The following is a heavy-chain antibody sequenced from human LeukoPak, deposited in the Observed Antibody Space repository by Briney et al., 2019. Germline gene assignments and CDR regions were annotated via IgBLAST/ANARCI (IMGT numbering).Heavy chain of an antibody. CDR1: GYTFTSYS. CDR3: ARAYYDILSGYYSN. CDR2: INAYNSNT. Sequence: AASVKVSRKASGYTFTSYSISWVRQAPRQGLERMGWINAYNSNTNYAQKLQGRVTMTTDTSTSTAYMELRSLRSDDTAVYYCARAYYDILSGYYSNWGQGTLVAVSS. D-gene: IGHD3-9*01. V-gene: IGHV1-18*04. J-gene: IGHJ4*02.